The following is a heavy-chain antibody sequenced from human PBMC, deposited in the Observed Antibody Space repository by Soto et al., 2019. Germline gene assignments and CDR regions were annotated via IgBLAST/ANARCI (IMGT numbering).Heavy chain of an antibody. Sequence: GGSLRLCCTASGFTFSTFGMTWVRQAPGRGLEWVSHINRGASATLYADPVRGRVTVSRDDSKNLVYLELNSLRADDTAIYYCARDEEGVYDFDYWGQGTLVTVSS. D-gene: IGHD2-2*01. CDR3: ARDEEGVYDFDY. CDR1: GFTFSTFG. J-gene: IGHJ4*02. V-gene: IGHV3-48*04. CDR2: INRGASAT.